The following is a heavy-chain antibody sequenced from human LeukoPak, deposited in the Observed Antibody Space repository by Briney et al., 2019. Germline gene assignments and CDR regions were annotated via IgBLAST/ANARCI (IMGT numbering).Heavy chain of an antibody. CDR1: GFTFSSYS. V-gene: IGHV3-21*01. Sequence: PGGSLRLPCAASGFTFSSYSMNWVRQAPGKGLEWVSSISSSSSYIYYADSVKGRFTISRDNAKNSLYLQMNSLRAEDTAVYYCARDPDRLDTQLYLWGQGTMVTVSS. J-gene: IGHJ3*01. CDR2: ISSSSSYI. D-gene: IGHD1-1*01. CDR3: ARDPDRLDTQLYL.